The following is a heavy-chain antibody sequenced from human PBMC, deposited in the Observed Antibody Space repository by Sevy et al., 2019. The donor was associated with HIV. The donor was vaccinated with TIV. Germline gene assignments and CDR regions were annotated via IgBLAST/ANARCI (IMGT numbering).Heavy chain of an antibody. D-gene: IGHD3-10*01. V-gene: IGHV3-48*02. CDR2: ISSSSSTI. CDR3: ASRSPLLWFGDTYYFDY. J-gene: IGHJ4*02. CDR1: GFTFSSYS. Sequence: GGSLRLSCAASGFTFSSYSMNWVRQAPGKGLEWVSYISSSSSTIYYADSVKGRFTISRDNAKNSLYLQMNSLRDEDTAGYYFASRSPLLWFGDTYYFDYWGQGTLVTVSS.